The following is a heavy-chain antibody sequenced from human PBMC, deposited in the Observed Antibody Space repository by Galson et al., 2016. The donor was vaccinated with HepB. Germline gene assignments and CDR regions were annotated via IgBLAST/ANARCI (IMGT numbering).Heavy chain of an antibody. Sequence: SLRLSCAASGFTFSNYWMHWVRQGPGKGLVWVSRINNDGTTTYYADSVEGRFTLSRDNAKNTVYLQMNSLTAEDTAVYYCARALVGTSPGIDSWGQGSLVTVSS. V-gene: IGHV3-74*01. CDR2: INNDGTTT. D-gene: IGHD2-2*01. CDR3: ARALVGTSPGIDS. CDR1: GFTFSNYW. J-gene: IGHJ4*02.